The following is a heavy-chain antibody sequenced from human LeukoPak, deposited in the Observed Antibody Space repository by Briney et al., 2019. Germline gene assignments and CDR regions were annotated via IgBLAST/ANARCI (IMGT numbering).Heavy chain of an antibody. J-gene: IGHJ4*02. CDR1: GFTFSSNS. D-gene: IGHD4/OR15-4a*01. V-gene: IGHV3-53*01. CDR2: IYSSVT. Sequence: GGSLRLSCTVSGFTFSSNSMSWVRQAPGKGLEWVSFIYSSVTHYSDSVKGRFTISIDNSKNTLYLQMNSLRAEDTAMYYCARRAGAYSHPYDYWGQGTLVTVSS. CDR3: ARRAGAYSHPYDY.